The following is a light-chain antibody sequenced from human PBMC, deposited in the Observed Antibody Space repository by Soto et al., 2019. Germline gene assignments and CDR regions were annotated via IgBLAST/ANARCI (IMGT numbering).Light chain of an antibody. V-gene: IGKV1-5*03. Sequence: DIQMSQSTSTLSASVGARVTITGRAGQDIITWLAWYQQKPGKAPKLLIYKASSLESGVPSRFSGSGSGTEFTLTISGLQPDDLATYDCQRYSSYYRTVGHVTKV. CDR2: KAS. CDR1: QDIITW. CDR3: QRYSSYYRT. J-gene: IGKJ1*01.